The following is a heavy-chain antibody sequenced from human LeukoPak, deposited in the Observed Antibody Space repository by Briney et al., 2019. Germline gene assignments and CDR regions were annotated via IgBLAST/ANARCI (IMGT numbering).Heavy chain of an antibody. V-gene: IGHV4-39*01. CDR3: ARHLLSGVCPEWLRCRGGVEANYMDV. Sequence: SETLSLTCTVSGGSISSSSYYWGWIRQPPGKGLEWIGSIYYSGSTYYNPSLKSRVTISVDTSKNQFSLKLSSVTAADTAVYYCARHLLSGVCPEWLRCRGGVEANYMDVWGKGTTVTISS. D-gene: IGHD5-12*01. J-gene: IGHJ6*03. CDR2: IYYSGST. CDR1: GGSISSSSYY.